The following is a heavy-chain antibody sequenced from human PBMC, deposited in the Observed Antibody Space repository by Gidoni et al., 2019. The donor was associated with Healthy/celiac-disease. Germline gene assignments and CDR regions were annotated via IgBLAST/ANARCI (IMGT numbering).Heavy chain of an antibody. D-gene: IGHD4-4*01. J-gene: IGHJ6*02. CDR1: GGSISSYS. V-gene: IGHV4-59*01. Sequence: QVQLQESGPGLVKPSETLSLTCTVSGGSISSYSWSWIRQPPGKGLEWIGYIYYSGSTNYNPSLKSRVTISVDTSKNQFSLKLSSVTAADTAVYYCARNSNGYYYYGMDVWGQGTTVTVSS. CDR2: IYYSGST. CDR3: ARNSNGYYYYGMDV.